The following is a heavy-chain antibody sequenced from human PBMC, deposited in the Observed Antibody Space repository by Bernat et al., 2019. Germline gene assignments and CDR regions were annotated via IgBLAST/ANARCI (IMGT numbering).Heavy chain of an antibody. Sequence: QVPVVGWGGGVVQPGGSLRLPWSASGFPFSSYAMHWAPGAPGKGVGGVAVISYDGSNKYYADSVKGRFTISRDNSKNTLYLQMNSLRAEDTAVYYCARDVLGYCSGGSCSHVYWGQGTLVTVSS. V-gene: IGHV3-30-3*01. CDR1: GFPFSSYA. J-gene: IGHJ4*02. D-gene: IGHD2-15*01. CDR3: ARDVLGYCSGGSCSHVY. CDR2: ISYDGSNK.